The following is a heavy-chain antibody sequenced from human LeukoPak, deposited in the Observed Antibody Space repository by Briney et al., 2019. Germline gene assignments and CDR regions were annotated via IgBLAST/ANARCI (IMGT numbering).Heavy chain of an antibody. CDR1: GGSISSSSYY. Sequence: PSETLSLTCTVPGGSISSSSYYWGWIRQPPGKGLEWIGSIYYSGSTYYNPSLKSRVTISVDTSKNQFSLKLSSVTAADTAVYYCARGPRFGELLWHWFDPWGQGTLVTVSS. J-gene: IGHJ5*02. V-gene: IGHV4-39*07. D-gene: IGHD3-10*01. CDR2: IYYSGST. CDR3: ARGPRFGELLWHWFDP.